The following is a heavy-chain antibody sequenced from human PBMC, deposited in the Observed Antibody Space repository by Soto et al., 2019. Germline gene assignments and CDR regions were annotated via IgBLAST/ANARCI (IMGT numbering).Heavy chain of an antibody. J-gene: IGHJ4*02. CDR3: ARRHSSGYSDYFDY. CDR2: IYYSGST. D-gene: IGHD3-22*01. CDR1: GGTISSSTYH. V-gene: IGHV4-39*01. Sequence: SETLSLTCTVSGGTISSSTYHWGWIRQPPGKGLEWIGSIYYSGSTYYNPSLKSRVTISVDTSQNQFSLKLSSVTAADTAVYYCARRHSSGYSDYFDYWGQGTLVTVSS.